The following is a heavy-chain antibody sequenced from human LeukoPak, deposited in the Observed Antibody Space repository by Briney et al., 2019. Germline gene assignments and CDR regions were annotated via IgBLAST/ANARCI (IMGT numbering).Heavy chain of an antibody. V-gene: IGHV4-39*01. J-gene: IGHJ4*02. CDR3: ARLSPYLGSGSSAFPDDF. CDR2: INYSGST. Sequence: SETLSITCTVSGGPISSSRYFWGWIRQPPGKGLEWIGSINYSGSTYYNPSLKSRVTISVDTSKNQFSLKLSSVTAADTAVFYCARLSPYLGSGSSAFPDDFWGQGTLVTVSS. CDR1: GGPISSSRYF. D-gene: IGHD3-10*01.